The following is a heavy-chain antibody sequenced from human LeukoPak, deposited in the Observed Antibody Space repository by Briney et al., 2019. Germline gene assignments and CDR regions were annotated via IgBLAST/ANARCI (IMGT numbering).Heavy chain of an antibody. Sequence: GASVKVSCKASGYSFTNYGITWVRQAPGQGLEWMGWTSPYNGNTNYAQKLQGRVTMTRDTSTSTAYMELRSLRSDDTAVYYCATYSAAGRTYYFDYWGQGALVTVSS. CDR3: ATYSAAGRTYYFDY. J-gene: IGHJ4*02. CDR1: GYSFTNYG. D-gene: IGHD6-13*01. CDR2: TSPYNGNT. V-gene: IGHV1-18*01.